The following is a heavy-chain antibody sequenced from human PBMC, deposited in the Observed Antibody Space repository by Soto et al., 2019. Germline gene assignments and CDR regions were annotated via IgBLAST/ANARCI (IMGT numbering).Heavy chain of an antibody. Sequence: SETLSLTCTVSGGSISTYYWSWIRQPPGGTLEWIGYIYASGATTYNPSLESRVTMSVDMPNNELSLELTSLTAADTAVYYCARSHSFDGSIYHYYFDFGGQGTLVTVSS. CDR2: IYASGAT. V-gene: IGHV4-59*01. D-gene: IGHD3-10*01. J-gene: IGHJ4*02. CDR3: ARSHSFDGSIYHYYFDF. CDR1: GGSISTYY.